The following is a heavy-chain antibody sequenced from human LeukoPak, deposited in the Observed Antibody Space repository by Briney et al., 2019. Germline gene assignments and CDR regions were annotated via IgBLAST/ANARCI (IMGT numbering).Heavy chain of an antibody. CDR2: IYPGDSDT. Sequence: GESLKISYKGSGYSFTNYWIGWVRQMPGKGLEWMGIIYPGDSDTRYSPSFQGQVTISADKSISTAYLQWSSLKASDTAMYYCARAGYNNWYYFDYWGQGTLVTVSS. J-gene: IGHJ4*02. CDR3: ARAGYNNWYYFDY. CDR1: GYSFTNYW. D-gene: IGHD1-14*01. V-gene: IGHV5-51*01.